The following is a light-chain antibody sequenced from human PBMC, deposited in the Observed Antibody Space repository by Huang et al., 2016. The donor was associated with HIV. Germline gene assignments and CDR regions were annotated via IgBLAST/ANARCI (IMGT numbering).Light chain of an antibody. Sequence: DIQMTQSPSSLPASVGDRVTITCRASQGISNSLAWYQQKPGKAPKLLLYAASKLERGVPSRFSGSASGTDYTLTISSLQPEDSATYYCQQYWSTPPATFGQGTKVEIK. J-gene: IGKJ1*01. CDR1: QGISNS. V-gene: IGKV1-NL1*01. CDR2: AAS. CDR3: QQYWSTPPAT.